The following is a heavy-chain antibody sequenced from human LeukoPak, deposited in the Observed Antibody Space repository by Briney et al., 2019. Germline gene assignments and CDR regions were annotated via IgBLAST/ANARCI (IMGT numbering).Heavy chain of an antibody. D-gene: IGHD3-22*01. CDR3: ARDLLEYYYDSSGVDY. Sequence: PGGSLRLSCAASGFTFSSYSMHWVRQAPGKGLEWVSYISSSGNTIYYADSVKGRFTISRDNAKNSLYLQMNSLRAEDTAVYYCARDLLEYYYDSSGVDYWGQGTLVSVSS. CDR1: GFTFSSYS. CDR2: ISSSGNTI. J-gene: IGHJ4*02. V-gene: IGHV3-48*04.